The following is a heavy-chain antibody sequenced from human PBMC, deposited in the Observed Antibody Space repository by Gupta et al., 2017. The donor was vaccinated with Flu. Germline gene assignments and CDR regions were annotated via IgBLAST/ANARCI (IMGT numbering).Heavy chain of an antibody. D-gene: IGHD1-26*01. CDR2: IGYDGSNK. CDR1: GFPFSSHG. CDR3: ARGVGAN. J-gene: IGHJ4*02. Sequence: AASGFPFSSHGMQWVRQAPGKGLEWVAVIGYDGSNKYDADSGKGRFTISRDNSKNMLYLQMDRLRAEDTAVYYCARGVGANWGQGTLVTVSS. V-gene: IGHV3-33*01.